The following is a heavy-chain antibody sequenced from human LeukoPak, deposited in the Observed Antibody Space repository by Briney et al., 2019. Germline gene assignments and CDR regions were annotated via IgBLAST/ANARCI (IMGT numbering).Heavy chain of an antibody. J-gene: IGHJ4*02. CDR1: GFTIRNYG. CDR3: ARIGYSTSWANFDY. Sequence: PGTSQRLSCAASGFTIRNYGMHWVRQAPGKGPEWVASIRTDGGEKYHADSVQGRFSISRDNSKNTLYLQMDSLRAEDTALYYCARIGYSTSWANFDYWGQGTLVTVSS. V-gene: IGHV3-33*01. CDR2: IRTDGGEK. D-gene: IGHD6-13*01.